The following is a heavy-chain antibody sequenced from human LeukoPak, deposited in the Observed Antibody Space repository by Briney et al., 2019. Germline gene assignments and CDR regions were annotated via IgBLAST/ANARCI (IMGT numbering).Heavy chain of an antibody. V-gene: IGHV3-21*01. CDR1: GFTFSSYS. Sequence: SGGSLRLSCAASGFTFSSYSMNWVRQAPGKGLEWVSSISSSSNYIYYADSVKGRFTISRDNAKNPLYLQMNSLRAEDTALYYCARDHSSYYYDSSGYLAWGQGTLVTVSS. CDR3: ARDHSSYYYDSSGYLA. CDR2: ISSSSNYI. D-gene: IGHD3-22*01. J-gene: IGHJ5*02.